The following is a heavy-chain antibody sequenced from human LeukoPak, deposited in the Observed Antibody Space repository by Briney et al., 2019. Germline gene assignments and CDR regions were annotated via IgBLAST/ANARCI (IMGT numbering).Heavy chain of an antibody. J-gene: IGHJ3*02. D-gene: IGHD3-16*02. CDR3: ARFYVWGSYRLFDAFDI. CDR1: GGSISSGGYY. CDR2: IYYSGST. Sequence: SHTLSLTCTVSGGSISSGGYYWSWIRQHPGKGLEWIGYIYYSGSTYYNPSLKSRVTISVDTSKNQFSLKLSSVTAADTAVYYCARFYVWGSYRLFDAFDIWGQGTMVTVSS. V-gene: IGHV4-31*03.